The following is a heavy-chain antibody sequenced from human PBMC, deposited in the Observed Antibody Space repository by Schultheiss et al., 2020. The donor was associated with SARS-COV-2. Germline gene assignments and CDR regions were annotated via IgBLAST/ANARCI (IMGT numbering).Heavy chain of an antibody. CDR3: ARGGTYYDFWRGYENYYYAMDV. CDR1: GFTFSSYE. V-gene: IGHV3-48*03. CDR2: ISSSGSTI. D-gene: IGHD3-3*01. Sequence: GGSLRLSCAASGFTFSSYEMNWVRQAPGKGLEWVSYISSSGSTIYYADSVKGRFTISRDNAENSLYLQMNSLRAEDTAVYYCARGGTYYDFWRGYENYYYAMDVWGQGTTVTVSS. J-gene: IGHJ6*02.